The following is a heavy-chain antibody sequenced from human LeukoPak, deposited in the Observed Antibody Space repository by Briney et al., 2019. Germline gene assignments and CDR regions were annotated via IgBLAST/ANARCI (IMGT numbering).Heavy chain of an antibody. V-gene: IGHV3-21*01. J-gene: IGHJ4*02. D-gene: IGHD3-16*01. CDR3: ARDPRSGGGDY. CDR1: GFTFNSYS. CDR2: ISGSNSYI. Sequence: PGGSLRLSCAASGFTFNSYSMNWVRQAPGKGLEWVSSISGSNSYIYYADSMKGRFTISRDNAKNSLYLQMNSLRAEDTAVYYCARDPRSGGGDYWGQGTLVTVSS.